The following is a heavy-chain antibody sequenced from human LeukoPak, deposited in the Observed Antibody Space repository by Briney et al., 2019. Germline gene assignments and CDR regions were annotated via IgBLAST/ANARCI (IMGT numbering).Heavy chain of an antibody. CDR3: ARKRDGSGTYFNNYFYYYYMDV. V-gene: IGHV3-33*08. CDR2: VWATGTKK. J-gene: IGHJ6*03. CDR1: GFTFSSYE. Sequence: PGGSLRLSCAASGFTFSSYEMNWVRQAPGKGLEWVAVVWATGTKKDYADSVKGRFTISRDNTKNTLYLQMNSLRAEDTAVYYCARKRDGSGTYFNNYFYYYYMDVWGKGTTVTVTS. D-gene: IGHD3-10*01.